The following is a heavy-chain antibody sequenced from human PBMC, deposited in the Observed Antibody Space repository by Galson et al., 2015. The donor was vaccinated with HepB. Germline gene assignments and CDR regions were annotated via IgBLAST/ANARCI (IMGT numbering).Heavy chain of an antibody. J-gene: IGHJ4*02. CDR1: AFTFSSYA. Sequence: SLRLSCAASAFTFSSYAMSWVRQAPGKGLEWVSAISGSGGSTYFADSVKGRFTISRDNSKSTLYLQMNSLRAEDTAVYYCAKDSPYGDSLEVFDYWGQGTLVTVSS. D-gene: IGHD4-17*01. CDR2: ISGSGGST. V-gene: IGHV3-23*01. CDR3: AKDSPYGDSLEVFDY.